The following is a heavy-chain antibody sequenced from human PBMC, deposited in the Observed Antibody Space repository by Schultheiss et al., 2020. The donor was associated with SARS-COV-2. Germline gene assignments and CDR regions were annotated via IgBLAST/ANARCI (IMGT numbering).Heavy chain of an antibody. J-gene: IGHJ4*02. CDR3: ASYAYDFWSGYYSYYFDY. D-gene: IGHD3-3*01. V-gene: IGHV4-34*01. CDR2: INHSGST. CDR1: GGSISSYY. Sequence: SQTLSLTCTVSGGSISSYYWSWIRQPPGKGLEWIGEINHSGSTNYNPSLKSRVTISVDTSKNQFSLKLSSVTAADTAVYYCASYAYDFWSGYYSYYFDYWGQGTLVTVSS.